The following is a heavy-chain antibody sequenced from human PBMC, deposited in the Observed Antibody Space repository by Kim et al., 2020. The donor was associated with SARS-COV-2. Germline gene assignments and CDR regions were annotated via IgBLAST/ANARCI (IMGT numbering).Heavy chain of an antibody. CDR1: GFTFSNFW. J-gene: IGHJ4*02. Sequence: GGSLRLSCAASGFTFSNFWMTWVRQAPGKGLEWVGNINKGGSEKYYVGSVTGRFTISRDNTKNSLFLQMNSLRVEDTAVYFCARSHYGDNYWGQGTLVTVSS. D-gene: IGHD4-17*01. CDR3: ARSHYGDNY. CDR2: INKGGSEK. V-gene: IGHV3-7*01.